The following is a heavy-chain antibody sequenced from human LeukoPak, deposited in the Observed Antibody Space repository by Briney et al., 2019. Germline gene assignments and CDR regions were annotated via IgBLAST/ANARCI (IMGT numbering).Heavy chain of an antibody. CDR3: ARLGARQILEY. J-gene: IGHJ4*02. D-gene: IGHD4-17*01. Sequence: GGSLRLSCAASEFSFSSYWMSWVRQAPGKGLEGGANIRQDGGEKYYLDPVKGRFTVSRDNAKNSLYLQMNSLRAEDTAVYYCARLGARQILEYWGQGTLVTVSS. V-gene: IGHV3-7*01. CDR2: IRQDGGEK. CDR1: EFSFSSYW.